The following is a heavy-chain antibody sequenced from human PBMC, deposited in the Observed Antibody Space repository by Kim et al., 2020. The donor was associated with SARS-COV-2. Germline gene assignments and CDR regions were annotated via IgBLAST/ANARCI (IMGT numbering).Heavy chain of an antibody. CDR2: INHSGST. CDR3: ARDQSAAGNPFDY. Sequence: SETLSLTCAVYGGSFSGYYWSWIRQPPGKGLEWIGEINHSGSTNYNPSLKSRVTISVDTSKNQFSLKLSSVTAADTAVYYCARDQSAAGNPFDYWGQGTL. CDR1: GGSFSGYY. D-gene: IGHD6-13*01. V-gene: IGHV4-34*01. J-gene: IGHJ4*02.